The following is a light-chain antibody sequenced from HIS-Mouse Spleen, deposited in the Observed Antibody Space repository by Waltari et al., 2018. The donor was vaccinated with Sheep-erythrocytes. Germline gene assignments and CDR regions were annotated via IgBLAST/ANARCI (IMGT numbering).Light chain of an antibody. CDR2: DAS. CDR3: QQRSNWLT. V-gene: IGKV3-11*01. CDR1: QSVSSY. J-gene: IGKJ4*01. Sequence: TQSPSTLSASVGDRATLSCRASQSVSSYSAWYQQKPGQAPRLLIYDASNRATGIPARFSGSGSGTDFTLTISSLEPEDFAVYYCQQRSNWLTFGGGTKVEIK.